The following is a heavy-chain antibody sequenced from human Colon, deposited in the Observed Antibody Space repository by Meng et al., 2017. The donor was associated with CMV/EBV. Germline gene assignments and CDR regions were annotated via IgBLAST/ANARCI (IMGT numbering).Heavy chain of an antibody. V-gene: IGHV4-34*02. CDR3: ATGLRHGDWFDP. J-gene: IGHJ5*02. Sequence: QVRTTQGGAGLCMPSETLSFPCAVCGGSFSGFYLSWIRQPPGKGLEWIGEIDHFGISNYNSSLKGRLTMSVDTYKKQISLTLTSVTAADTAVYYCATGLRHGDWFDPWGPGTLVTVSS. D-gene: IGHD4-17*01. CDR2: IDHFGIS. CDR1: GGSFSGFY.